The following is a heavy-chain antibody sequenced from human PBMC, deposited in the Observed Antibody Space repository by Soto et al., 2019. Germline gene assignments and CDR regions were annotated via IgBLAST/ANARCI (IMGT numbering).Heavy chain of an antibody. D-gene: IGHD3-10*01. V-gene: IGHV2-5*02. CDR2: IYWDDDK. CDR3: AHTREIYNSRSYDLDY. J-gene: IGHJ4*02. CDR1: GFSLRTSGVG. Sequence: QLTLKESGPSLVKPTQTLTLTCTFSGFSLRTSGVGVAWIRQPPGKALDWLAIIYWDDDKRYSPSLKRRLTISKDTSKNQVVLTMTNMDPVDTATYYCAHTREIYNSRSYDLDYWGQGTLVTVSS.